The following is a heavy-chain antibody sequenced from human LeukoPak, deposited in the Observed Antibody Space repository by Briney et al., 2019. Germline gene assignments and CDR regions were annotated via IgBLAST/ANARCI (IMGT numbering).Heavy chain of an antibody. V-gene: IGHV3-33*08. Sequence: PGRSLRLSCAASGFTFSSYGMHWVRQAPGKGLEWVAVIWYDGSNKYYADSVKGRFTISRDNSKNTLYLQMNSLRAEDTAVYYCATDRTSSGWYYFDYWGQGTLVTVSS. CDR2: IWYDGSNK. CDR1: GFTFSSYG. J-gene: IGHJ4*02. D-gene: IGHD6-19*01. CDR3: ATDRTSSGWYYFDY.